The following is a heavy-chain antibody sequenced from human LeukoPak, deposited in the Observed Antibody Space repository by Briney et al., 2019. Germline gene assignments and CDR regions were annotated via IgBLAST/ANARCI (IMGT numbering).Heavy chain of an antibody. CDR2: INPNSGGT. CDR1: GYTFTGYY. D-gene: IGHD5-18*01. CDR3: ARDRDRGYSYGYEPNWFDP. J-gene: IGHJ5*02. V-gene: IGHV1-2*02. Sequence: GASVKVSCKASGYTFTGYYMHWVRQAPGQGLEWMGWINPNSGGTNYAQKFQGRVTMTRDTSISTDYIELSRLRSDDTAVYYCARDRDRGYSYGYEPNWFDPWGQGTLVTVSS.